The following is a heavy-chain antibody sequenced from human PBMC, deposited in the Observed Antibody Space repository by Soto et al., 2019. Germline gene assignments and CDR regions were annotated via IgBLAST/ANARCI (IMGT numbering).Heavy chain of an antibody. CDR3: ATGLLWFGELLSSDY. Sequence: ASVKVSCKVSGYTLTELSMHWVRQAPGKGLEWMGGFDPEDGETTYAQKFQGRVTMTEDTSTDTAYMELSSLRSEDTAVYYCATGLLWFGELLSSDYWGQGTLVTVSS. J-gene: IGHJ4*02. CDR2: FDPEDGET. V-gene: IGHV1-24*01. D-gene: IGHD3-10*01. CDR1: GYTLTELS.